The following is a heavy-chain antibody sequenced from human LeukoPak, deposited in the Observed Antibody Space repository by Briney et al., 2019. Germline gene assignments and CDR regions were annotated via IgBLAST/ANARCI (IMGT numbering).Heavy chain of an antibody. CDR1: GYTFTSYG. D-gene: IGHD2-2*01. CDR3: AREGAPYCSSTSCYYYYGMDV. CDR2: ISAYNGKT. V-gene: IGHV1-18*01. Sequence: ASVKVSCKASGYTFTSYGISWVRQAPGQGLEWMGWISAYNGKTNYAQKLQGRVTMTTDTSTSTAYMELRSLRSDDTAVYYCAREGAPYCSSTSCYYYYGMDVWGQGTTVTVSS. J-gene: IGHJ6*02.